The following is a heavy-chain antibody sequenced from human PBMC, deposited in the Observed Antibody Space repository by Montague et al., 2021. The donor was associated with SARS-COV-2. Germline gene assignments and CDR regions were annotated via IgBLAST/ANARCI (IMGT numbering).Heavy chain of an antibody. CDR3: AKDLNSAVAGTTMGN. D-gene: IGHD6-19*01. V-gene: IGHV3-9*01. CDR1: GFCVANSD. Sequence: SLRLSCAASGFCVANSDMHWVRHAPGKGLEWVAGFSLKGHSIGYAASVEGRFTISRDSVKNSLYLQMNSLTVEDTALYYCAKDLNSAVAGTTMGNWGQGTLVTVSA. J-gene: IGHJ4*02. CDR2: FSLKGHSI.